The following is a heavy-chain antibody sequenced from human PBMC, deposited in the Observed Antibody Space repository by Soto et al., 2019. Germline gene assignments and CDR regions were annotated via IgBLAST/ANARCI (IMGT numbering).Heavy chain of an antibody. D-gene: IGHD5-18*01. V-gene: IGHV1-46*01. CDR2: INPSGGST. Sequence: ASVKVSCKASGYTFTSYYMHWVRQAPGQGLEWMGIINPSGGSTSYAQKFQGRVTMTRDTSTSTVYMELSSLRSEDTAVYYCARDRGSYGLSNAFDYWGQGTLVTAPQ. J-gene: IGHJ4*02. CDR1: GYTFTSYY. CDR3: ARDRGSYGLSNAFDY.